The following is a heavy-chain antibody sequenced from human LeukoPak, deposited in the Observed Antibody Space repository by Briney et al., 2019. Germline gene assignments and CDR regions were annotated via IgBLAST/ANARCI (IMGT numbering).Heavy chain of an antibody. J-gene: IGHJ4*02. CDR1: GFTFSSYA. CDR2: ISYDGSNK. V-gene: IGHV3-30*04. D-gene: IGHD2-2*01. Sequence: SGGSLRLSCAASGFTFSSYAMHWVRQAPGKGLEWVAVISYDGSNKYYADSVKGRFTISRDNSKNTLYLQMNSLRAEDTAVCYCARGGQVGMPTRFDYWGQGTLVTVSS. CDR3: ARGGQVGMPTRFDY.